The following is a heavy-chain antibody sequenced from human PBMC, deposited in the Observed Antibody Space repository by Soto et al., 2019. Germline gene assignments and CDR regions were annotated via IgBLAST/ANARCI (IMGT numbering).Heavy chain of an antibody. Sequence: EVQLVESGGGLVQPGGSLRLSCAASGFTFSGNSMIWVRQAPGKGLEWLSYISSTSSALYYADSVKGRFTISRDNAKNSPYPQMNSLRDADTAIYYCARARSGFYFDYWGQGALVTVSS. V-gene: IGHV3-48*02. CDR3: ARARSGFYFDY. J-gene: IGHJ4*02. CDR2: ISSTSSAL. CDR1: GFTFSGNS. D-gene: IGHD3-3*01.